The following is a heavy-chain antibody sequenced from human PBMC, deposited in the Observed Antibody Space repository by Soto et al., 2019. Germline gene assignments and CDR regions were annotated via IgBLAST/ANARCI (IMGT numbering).Heavy chain of an antibody. CDR1: GFTFGSYW. Sequence: PGGSLRLSCAASGFTFGSYWMHWVRQAPGKGLVWVSRIHTDGSTTSYADSVKGRFTISRDNAKNTLYLQMNSLRAEDTAVYYCARASSGWPFDYWSQGTLVTVSS. J-gene: IGHJ4*02. CDR2: IHTDGSTT. D-gene: IGHD6-19*01. V-gene: IGHV3-74*01. CDR3: ARASSGWPFDY.